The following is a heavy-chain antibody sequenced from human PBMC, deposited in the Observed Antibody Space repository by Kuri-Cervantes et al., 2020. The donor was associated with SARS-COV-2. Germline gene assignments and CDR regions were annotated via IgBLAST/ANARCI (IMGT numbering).Heavy chain of an antibody. Sequence: GESLKISCAASHFPFSSYAFNRVRQAPGQGLEWVAAISYDGNNKYYADSVRGRFTVSRDNSKNTLYLEMDGLRPEDTAVYYSAREMTFDEYGDYFYYYMDVWGKGTTVTVSS. D-gene: IGHD3-16*01. V-gene: IGHV3-30*04. CDR3: AREMTFDEYGDYFYYYMDV. CDR1: HFPFSSYA. CDR2: ISYDGNNK. J-gene: IGHJ6*03.